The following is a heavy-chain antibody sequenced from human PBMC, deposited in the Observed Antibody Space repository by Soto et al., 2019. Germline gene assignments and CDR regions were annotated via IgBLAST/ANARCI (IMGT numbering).Heavy chain of an antibody. D-gene: IGHD6-19*01. V-gene: IGHV4-31*03. Sequence: QVQLQESGPGLVKPSQTLSLTCTVSGGSINSDGYYWSWIRQHPGKGLEWIGYIHYSGNTYYNPSLKSRITISIDTSKNQVSMQLSSVTVADTAVYFCARDSLDSSGKFMRHPDAFEVWGQGTGVAVSS. CDR1: GGSINSDGYY. CDR2: IHYSGNT. J-gene: IGHJ3*01. CDR3: ARDSLDSSGKFMRHPDAFEV.